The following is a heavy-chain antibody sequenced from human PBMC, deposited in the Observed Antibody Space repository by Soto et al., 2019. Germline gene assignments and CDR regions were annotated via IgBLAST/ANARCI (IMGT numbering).Heavy chain of an antibody. Sequence: EVQLADSGGGLVQPGGSLRLSCAASGFTFSSYSMNWVRQAPGKGLEWVSYISSSSSTIYYADSVKGRFTISRDNAKNSLYLQMNSLRDEDTAVYYCAREYCGCDCSYVRHFDYWGQGTLVTVSS. J-gene: IGHJ4*02. CDR2: ISSSSSTI. V-gene: IGHV3-48*02. D-gene: IGHD2-21*02. CDR1: GFTFSSYS. CDR3: AREYCGCDCSYVRHFDY.